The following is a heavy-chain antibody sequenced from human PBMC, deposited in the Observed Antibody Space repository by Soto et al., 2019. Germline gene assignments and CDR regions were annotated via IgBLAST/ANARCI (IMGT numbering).Heavy chain of an antibody. V-gene: IGHV3-64*01. CDR2: ISSNGGST. Sequence: EVQLVESGGGLVQPGGSLRLSCAASGFTFSSYAMHWVRQAPGKGLEYVSAISSNGGSTYYANSVKGRFTISRDNSKNTLYLQMGSLIAEDMAVYYCARCSSSWYREPLDYWGQGTLVTVSS. J-gene: IGHJ4*02. CDR1: GFTFSSYA. CDR3: ARCSSSWYREPLDY. D-gene: IGHD6-13*01.